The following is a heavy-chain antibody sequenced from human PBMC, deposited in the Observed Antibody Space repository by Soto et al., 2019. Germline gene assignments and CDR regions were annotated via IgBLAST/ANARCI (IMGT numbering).Heavy chain of an antibody. CDR3: TRGHRHISTGTGAY. Sequence: HPGGSLRLSCAASGFIFKMYWMHWVRQSPGKGLVWISRIYNDGTYSDYADSVRGRFTISRDNVNDTLYLQMNNLRAEDSGLYYCTRGHRHISTGTGAYWGQGTQVTVSS. D-gene: IGHD3-10*01. CDR2: IYNDGTYS. J-gene: IGHJ4*02. CDR1: GFIFKMYW. V-gene: IGHV3-74*01.